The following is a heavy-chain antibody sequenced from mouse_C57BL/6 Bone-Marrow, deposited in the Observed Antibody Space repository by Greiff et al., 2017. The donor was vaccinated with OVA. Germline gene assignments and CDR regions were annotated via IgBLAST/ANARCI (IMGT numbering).Heavy chain of an antibody. CDR2: INPYNGGT. D-gene: IGHD2-5*01. J-gene: IGHJ1*03. V-gene: IGHV1-19*01. CDR3: ARPYSNYLNWYFDV. CDR1: GYTFTDYY. Sequence: EVQLQQSGPVLVKPGASVKMSCKASGYTFTDYYMNWVKQSHGKSLEWIGVINPYNGGTSYNQKFKGKATLTVAKSSSTAYMELNSLTSEDSAVDYCARPYSNYLNWYFDVWGTGTTVTVSS.